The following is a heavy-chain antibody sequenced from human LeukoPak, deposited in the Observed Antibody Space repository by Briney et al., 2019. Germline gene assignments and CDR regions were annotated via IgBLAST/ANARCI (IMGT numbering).Heavy chain of an antibody. CDR1: GFTFSSYG. CDR2: IRYDGSNK. Sequence: GGSLRLSCAASGFTFSSYGMHWVRQAPGKGLEWVAFIRYDGSNKYYADSVKGRFTISRDNSKNTLYLQMNSLRAEDTAVYYCAKECGGPSCYSRLAFDYWGQGTLVTVSS. J-gene: IGHJ4*02. V-gene: IGHV3-30*02. D-gene: IGHD2-2*02. CDR3: AKECGGPSCYSRLAFDY.